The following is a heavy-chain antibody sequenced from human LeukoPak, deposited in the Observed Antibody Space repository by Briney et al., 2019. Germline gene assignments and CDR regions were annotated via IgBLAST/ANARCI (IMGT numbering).Heavy chain of an antibody. Sequence: ASVKVSCKASGYTFTGYYMHWVRQAPGQGLEWMGRINPNSGGTNYAQKFQGRVTMTRDTSNSTAYMELSRLRSDDTAVYYCARGIGSYPDAFDIWGQGTMVTVYS. V-gene: IGHV1-2*06. CDR2: INPNSGGT. CDR3: ARGIGSYPDAFDI. CDR1: GYTFTGYY. D-gene: IGHD1-26*01. J-gene: IGHJ3*02.